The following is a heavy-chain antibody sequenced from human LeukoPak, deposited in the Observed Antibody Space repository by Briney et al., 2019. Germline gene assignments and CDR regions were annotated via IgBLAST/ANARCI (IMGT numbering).Heavy chain of an antibody. D-gene: IGHD2-21*01. Sequence: GGSLRLSCVASGFTFSDYSMNWVRQAPGKGPEWVSAIGSTSTFISYADSVRGRFAISRDNAENSLYLQMNSLRAEDTAINFCARERSVVADYWGQGTLVTVS. V-gene: IGHV3-21*01. J-gene: IGHJ4*02. CDR1: GFTFSDYS. CDR3: ARERSVVADY. CDR2: IGSTSTFI.